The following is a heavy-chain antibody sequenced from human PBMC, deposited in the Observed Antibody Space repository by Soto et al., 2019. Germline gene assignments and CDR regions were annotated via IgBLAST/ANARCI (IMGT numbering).Heavy chain of an antibody. Sequence: PGRSLRLSCAASGFTFSSYGMHWVRQAPGKGLEWVAGIWYAGSNKYYGDSSKGRFTISRDNSKNTLYLQMNSLQAEATAMNYSARDSHNWGAIHRNYYYTDEWGKGTTATVS. D-gene: IGHD1-1*01. CDR1: GFTFSSYG. CDR3: ARDSHNWGAIHRNYYYTDE. V-gene: IGHV3-33*01. CDR2: IWYAGSNK. J-gene: IGHJ6*03.